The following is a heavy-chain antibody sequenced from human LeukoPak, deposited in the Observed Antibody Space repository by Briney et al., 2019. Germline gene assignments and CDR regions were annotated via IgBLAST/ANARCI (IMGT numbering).Heavy chain of an antibody. J-gene: IGHJ3*02. CDR2: ISSSSSTI. D-gene: IGHD6-19*01. V-gene: IGHV3-48*04. Sequence: GGSLRLSCAASGFTFSSYSMNWVRQAPGKGLEWVSYISSSSSTIYYADSVKGRFTISRDNAKNSLYLQMNSLRAEDTAVYYCAREYSSGWVDAFDIWGQGTMVTVSS. CDR3: AREYSSGWVDAFDI. CDR1: GFTFSSYS.